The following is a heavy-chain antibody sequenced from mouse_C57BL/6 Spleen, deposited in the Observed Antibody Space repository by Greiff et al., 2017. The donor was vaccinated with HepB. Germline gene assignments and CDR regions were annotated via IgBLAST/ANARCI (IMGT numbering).Heavy chain of an antibody. CDR2: ISSGSSTI. Sequence: EVQLVESGGGLVKPGGSLKLSCAASGFTFSDYGMNWVRQAPEKGLEWVAYISSGSSTIYYADTVKGRFTISRDNAKNTLFLQMTSLRSEDTAMYYCAREDYYGSSYAMDYWGQGTSVTVSS. CDR3: AREDYYGSSYAMDY. D-gene: IGHD1-1*01. V-gene: IGHV5-17*01. J-gene: IGHJ4*01. CDR1: GFTFSDYG.